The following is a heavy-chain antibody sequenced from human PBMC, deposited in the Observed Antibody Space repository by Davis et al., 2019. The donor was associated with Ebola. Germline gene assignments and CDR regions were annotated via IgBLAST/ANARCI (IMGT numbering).Heavy chain of an antibody. J-gene: IGHJ5*02. V-gene: IGHV1-18*01. CDR3: ARGSCSSTSCPHYGNWFDP. Sequence: ASVKVSCKASGYTFTSYGISWVRQAPGQGLEWMGWISAYNGNTNYAQKLQGRVTMTTDTSTSTAYMELRSLRSDDTAVYYCARGSCSSTSCPHYGNWFDPWGQGTLVTVSS. CDR2: ISAYNGNT. D-gene: IGHD2-2*01. CDR1: GYTFTSYG.